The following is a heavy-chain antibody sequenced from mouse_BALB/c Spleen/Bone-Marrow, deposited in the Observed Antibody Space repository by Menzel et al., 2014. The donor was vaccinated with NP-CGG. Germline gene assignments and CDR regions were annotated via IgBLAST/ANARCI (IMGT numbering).Heavy chain of an antibody. V-gene: IGHV1-7*01. CDR3: ARDLDY. J-gene: IGHJ2*01. CDR2: INPSTGYT. Sequence: QVQLQQSGAELAKPGASVKMSCKASGYTFTTYWMHWVKQRPGQGLEWIGYINPSTGYTEYNQKFKDKATLTADKSPSTAYMQLISLTFEDSAVYYCARDLDYWGQGTTLTVSS. CDR1: GYTFTTYW.